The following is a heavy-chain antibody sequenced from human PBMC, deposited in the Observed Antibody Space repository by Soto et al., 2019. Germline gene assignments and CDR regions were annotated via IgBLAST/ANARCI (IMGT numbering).Heavy chain of an antibody. Sequence: ASVKVSCKASGGTFSSYAISWVRQAPGQGLEWMGIINPSGGSTRYAQKIQGRVNMTRDTSTSTVYMELSSLRSEDMAVFYCARGLIYDSSGYYFDYWGQGTLVTVSS. CDR1: GGTFSSYA. CDR2: INPSGGST. J-gene: IGHJ4*02. D-gene: IGHD3-22*01. CDR3: ARGLIYDSSGYYFDY. V-gene: IGHV1-46*01.